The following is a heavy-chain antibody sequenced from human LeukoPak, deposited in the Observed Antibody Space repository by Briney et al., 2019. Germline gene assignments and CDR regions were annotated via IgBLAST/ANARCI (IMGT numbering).Heavy chain of an antibody. CDR3: ARGLIYYDSSGYYYLSSKGYYFDY. J-gene: IGHJ4*02. V-gene: IGHV4-34*01. Sequence: PSETLSLTCAVYGGSFSGYYWSWIRQPPGKGLEWIGEINHSGSTNYNPSLKGRVTISVDTSKNQFSLKLSSVTAADTAVYYCARGLIYYDSSGYYYLSSKGYYFDYWGQGTLVTVSS. D-gene: IGHD3-22*01. CDR1: GGSFSGYY. CDR2: INHSGST.